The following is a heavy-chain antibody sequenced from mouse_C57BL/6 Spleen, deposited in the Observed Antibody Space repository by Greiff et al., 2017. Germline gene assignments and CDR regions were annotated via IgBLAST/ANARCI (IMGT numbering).Heavy chain of an antibody. CDR3: ETGDWDGWYFDV. Sequence: VQLQQSGPELVKPGASVKISCKASGYSFTDYNMHWVKQSNGKSLEWIGVINPNYGTTSYNQKFKGKATLTVDQSSSTAYMQLNSLTSEDSAVYYCETGDWDGWYFDVWGTGTTVTVSS. CDR2: INPNYGTT. J-gene: IGHJ1*03. CDR1: GYSFTDYN. V-gene: IGHV1-39*01. D-gene: IGHD4-1*01.